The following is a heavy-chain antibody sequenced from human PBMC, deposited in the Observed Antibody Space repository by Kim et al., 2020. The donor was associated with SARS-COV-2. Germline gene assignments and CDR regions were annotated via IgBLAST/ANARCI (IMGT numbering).Heavy chain of an antibody. CDR1: GFTFTSSA. J-gene: IGHJ4*02. Sequence: SVKVSCKASGFTFTSSAVQWVRQARGQRLEWIGWIVVGSGNTNYAQKFQERVTITRDMSTSTAYMELSSLRSEDTAVYYCAALGSWYRETVYFDYWGQGTLVTVSS. V-gene: IGHV1-58*01. D-gene: IGHD6-13*01. CDR3: AALGSWYRETVYFDY. CDR2: IVVGSGNT.